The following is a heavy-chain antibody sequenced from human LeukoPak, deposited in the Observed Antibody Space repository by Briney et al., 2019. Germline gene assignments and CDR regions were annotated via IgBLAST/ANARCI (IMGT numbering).Heavy chain of an antibody. J-gene: IGHJ6*02. CDR2: ISSSGSTI. CDR1: GFTFSSYE. Sequence: GSLRLSCAASGFTFSSYEMNWVRQAPGEGLEWVSYISSSGSTIYYADSVKGRFTISRDNAKNSLYLQMNSLRAEDTAVYYCAREKDGSGSYWQSSNYYYGMDVWGQGTTVTVSS. D-gene: IGHD3-10*01. CDR3: AREKDGSGSYWQSSNYYYGMDV. V-gene: IGHV3-48*03.